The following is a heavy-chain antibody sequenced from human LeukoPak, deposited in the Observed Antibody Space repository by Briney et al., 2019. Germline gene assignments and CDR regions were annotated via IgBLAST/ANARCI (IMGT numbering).Heavy chain of an antibody. CDR1: GFTFSSYG. CDR2: IWYDGSNK. CDR3: ARDSYYDFWSGYSYYYYGMDV. J-gene: IGHJ6*02. Sequence: GGSLRLSCAASGFTFSSYGMHWVRQAPGKGLEWVAVIWYDGSNKYYADSVKGRFTISRDDSKNTLYLQMNSLRAEDTAVYYCARDSYYDFWSGYSYYYYGMDVWGQGTTVTVSS. V-gene: IGHV3-33*01. D-gene: IGHD3-3*01.